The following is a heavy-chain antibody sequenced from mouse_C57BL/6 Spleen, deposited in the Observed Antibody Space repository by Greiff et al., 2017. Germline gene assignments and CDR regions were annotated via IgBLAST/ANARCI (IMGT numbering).Heavy chain of an antibody. Sequence: QVQLKQSGAELVRPGASVTLSCKASGYTFTDYEMHWVKQTPVHGLEWIGAIDPETGGTAYNQKFKGKAILTADKSSSTAYMELRSLTSEDSAVYYCTRIQTMDYWGQGTSVTVSS. J-gene: IGHJ4*01. CDR3: TRIQTMDY. CDR2: IDPETGGT. CDR1: GYTFTDYE. V-gene: IGHV1-15*01.